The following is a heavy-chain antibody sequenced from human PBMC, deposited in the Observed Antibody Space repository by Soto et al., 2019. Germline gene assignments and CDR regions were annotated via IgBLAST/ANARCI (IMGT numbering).Heavy chain of an antibody. CDR1: AGSFRCYY. D-gene: IGHD6-13*01. V-gene: IGHV4-34*01. CDR2: INHSGST. J-gene: IGHJ1*01. CDR3: AEAAAGEASEYFQH. Sequence: SETLSLTCAVYAGSFRCYYWCWIRQPPGKGLEWIGEINHSGSTNYNPSLKSRVTISVDTSKNQFSLKLSSVTAADTAVYYCAEAAAGEASEYFQHWGQGTLVTVS.